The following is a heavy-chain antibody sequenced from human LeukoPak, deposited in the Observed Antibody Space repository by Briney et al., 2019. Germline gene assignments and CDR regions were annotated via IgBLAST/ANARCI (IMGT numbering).Heavy chain of an antibody. V-gene: IGHV3-9*01. CDR2: ISWNGNSI. Sequence: PGGSLRLSCAGSGFTFDDYAMHWVRQAPGKGLEWVSGISWNGNSIGYADSVKGRFTISRDNAKNSLYLQMNGLRAEDTAFYYCAKDRYSSSSGNFDFWGQGTLVTVSS. CDR3: AKDRYSSSSGNFDF. CDR1: GFTFDDYA. J-gene: IGHJ4*02. D-gene: IGHD6-13*01.